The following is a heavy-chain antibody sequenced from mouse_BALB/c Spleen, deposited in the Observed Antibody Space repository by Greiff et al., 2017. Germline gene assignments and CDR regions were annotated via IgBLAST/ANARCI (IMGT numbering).Heavy chain of an antibody. CDR2: ISSGSSTI. CDR3: AREVRRDWYFDV. Sequence: EVHLVESGGDLVKPGGSLKLSCAASGFTFSSFGMHWVRQAPEQGLEWVAYISSGSSTIYYADTVKGRFTISRDNPKNTLFLHMTSLRSEDTAMYYCAREVRRDWYFDVWGAGTTVTVSS. J-gene: IGHJ1*01. V-gene: IGHV5-17*02. CDR1: GFTFSSFG. D-gene: IGHD2-14*01.